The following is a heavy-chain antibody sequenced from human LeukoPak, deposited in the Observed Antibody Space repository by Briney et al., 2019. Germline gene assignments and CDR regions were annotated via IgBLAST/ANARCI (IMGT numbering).Heavy chain of an antibody. CDR1: GGTFTSYT. J-gene: IGHJ4*02. CDR3: ARDPANGDYDDY. CDR2: IIPILGIA. Sequence: SVKVSCKASGGTFTSYTISWVRQAPGQGLEWMGRIIPILGIADYAQKFQGRVTITADKSTSTAYMELSSLRSEDTAVYYCARDPANGDYDDYWGQGTLVTVSS. V-gene: IGHV1-69*04. D-gene: IGHD4-17*01.